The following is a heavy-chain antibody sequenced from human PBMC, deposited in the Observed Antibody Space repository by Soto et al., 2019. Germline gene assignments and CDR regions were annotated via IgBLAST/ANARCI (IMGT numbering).Heavy chain of an antibody. CDR3: ARDGRQFVPNSDNCDI. J-gene: IGHJ3*02. D-gene: IGHD6-6*01. Sequence: QVQLVQSGAELKKPGASVKVSCKASGYTFSNYGINWVRQAPGQVLAWMGWISAYNGNTKYAQKFQGRVTMATDTPTTTAYRELRSLSSDETAVYYWARDGRQFVPNSDNCDIWGQGTTVTVSS. CDR1: GYTFSNYG. CDR2: ISAYNGNT. V-gene: IGHV1-18*01.